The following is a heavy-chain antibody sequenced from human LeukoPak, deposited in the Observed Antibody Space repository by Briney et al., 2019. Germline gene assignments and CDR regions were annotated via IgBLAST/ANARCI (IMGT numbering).Heavy chain of an antibody. CDR2: ITGSGGRT. J-gene: IGHJ4*02. V-gene: IGHV3-23*01. D-gene: IGHD1-26*01. Sequence: AGGSLRLSCAASGFIVSGTYMTWVRQAPGKGLEWVSAITGSGGRTYYADSVKGRFTISRDNSKNTLYLQMNSLRAEDTAIYYCAKEYTGTFSPFPSYFDNWGQGTLVTVSS. CDR1: GFIVSGTY. CDR3: AKEYTGTFSPFPSYFDN.